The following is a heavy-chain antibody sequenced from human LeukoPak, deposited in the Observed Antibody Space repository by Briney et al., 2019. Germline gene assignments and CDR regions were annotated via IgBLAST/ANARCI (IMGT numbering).Heavy chain of an antibody. CDR3: ARPSGSYELDAFDI. CDR2: ISGSDYST. J-gene: IGHJ3*02. Sequence: GGSLRLSCAASGFTFSSYAMSWVRQAPGKGLEWVSAISGSDYSTYYADSVKGRFTISRDNSKNTLYLQMNSLRAEDTAVYYCARPSGSYELDAFDIWGQGTMVTVSS. CDR1: GFTFSSYA. D-gene: IGHD1-26*01. V-gene: IGHV3-23*01.